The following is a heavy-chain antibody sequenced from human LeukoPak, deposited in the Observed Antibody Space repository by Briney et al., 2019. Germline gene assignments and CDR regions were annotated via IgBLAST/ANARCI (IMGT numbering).Heavy chain of an antibody. D-gene: IGHD5-12*01. CDR3: ARDLVEDIAGQYYYYGMDV. V-gene: IGHV4-59*01. CDR1: GGSISSYY. J-gene: IGHJ6*02. Sequence: SETLSLTCTVPGGSISSYYWSWIRHPPGKGLEWIGYIYYSGSTNYNPSLKSRVTISVDTSKNQFSLKLSSVTAADTAVYYCARDLVEDIAGQYYYYGMDVWGQGTTVTVSS. CDR2: IYYSGST.